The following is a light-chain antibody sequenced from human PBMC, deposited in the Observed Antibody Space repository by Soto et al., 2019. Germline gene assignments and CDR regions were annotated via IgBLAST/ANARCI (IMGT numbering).Light chain of an antibody. V-gene: IGKV1-9*01. CDR3: QQLKSYLPIT. CDR1: RGISSY. Sequence: QLTQSPSSLSASVGARVTITCQASRGISSYLAWYQQKPGTPPRLLVYAASTLQSGVPSRFSGIGAGTEFTLTISSLQAEDFATFYGQQLKSYLPITFGQGTRLEIK. CDR2: AAS. J-gene: IGKJ5*01.